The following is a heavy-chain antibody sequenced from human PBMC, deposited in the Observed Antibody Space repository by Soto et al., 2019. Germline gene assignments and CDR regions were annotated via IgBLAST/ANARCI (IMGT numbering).Heavy chain of an antibody. V-gene: IGHV3-9*01. D-gene: IGHD3-16*01. CDR2: IGWNSVTI. J-gene: IGHJ3*02. CDR1: GFTFDDYA. Sequence: VQLVESGGGLVQPGRSLRLSCAASGFTFDDYAMHWVRQPPGKGLEWVSGIGWNSVTIGYADSVKGRFTISRDNANNSLQLQMNSLRVEDTALYYCAKGPRWVLGMNTLAFDIWGQGTMVTVSS. CDR3: AKGPRWVLGMNTLAFDI.